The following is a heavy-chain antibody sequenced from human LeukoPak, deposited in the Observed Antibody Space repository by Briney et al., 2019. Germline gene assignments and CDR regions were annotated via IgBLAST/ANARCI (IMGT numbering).Heavy chain of an antibody. J-gene: IGHJ4*02. CDR3: ARGPYCSGGSCPDY. Sequence: ASVKVTCKASGYAFTSYGISWVRQAPGQGLEWMGWISAYNGNTNYAQKLQGRVTMTTDTSTTTAYMELRSLRSDDTAVYYCARGPYCSGGSCPDYWGQGTLVTVSS. D-gene: IGHD2-15*01. V-gene: IGHV1-18*01. CDR1: GYAFTSYG. CDR2: ISAYNGNT.